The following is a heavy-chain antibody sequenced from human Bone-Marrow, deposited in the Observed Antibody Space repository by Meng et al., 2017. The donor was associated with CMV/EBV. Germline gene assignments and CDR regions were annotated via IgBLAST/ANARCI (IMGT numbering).Heavy chain of an antibody. CDR2: ISGSGGST. Sequence: GESLKISCAASGFTFSSYAMSWVRQAPGKGLEWVSAISGSGGSTYYADSVKGRFTISRDNSKNTLYLQMNSLRAEDTAVYYCATANRRVGVKAAPTAVDDWGQGTLVTVSS. D-gene: IGHD2-2*01. CDR3: ATANRRVGVKAAPTAVDD. V-gene: IGHV3-23*01. CDR1: GFTFSSYA. J-gene: IGHJ4*01.